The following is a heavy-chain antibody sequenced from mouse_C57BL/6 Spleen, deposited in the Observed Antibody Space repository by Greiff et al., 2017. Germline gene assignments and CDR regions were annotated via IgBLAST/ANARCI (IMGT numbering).Heavy chain of an antibody. CDR2: ISSGGSYT. CDR1: GFTFSSYG. CDR3: ARHASTGGFAY. V-gene: IGHV5-6*01. Sequence: EVKLVESGGDLVKPGGSLKLSCAASGFTFSSYGMSWVRQTPDKRLEWVATISSGGSYTYYPDSVKGRFTISRDNAKNTLYLQMSSLKSEDTAMYYCARHASTGGFAYWGQGTLVTVSA. J-gene: IGHJ3*01. D-gene: IGHD4-1*02.